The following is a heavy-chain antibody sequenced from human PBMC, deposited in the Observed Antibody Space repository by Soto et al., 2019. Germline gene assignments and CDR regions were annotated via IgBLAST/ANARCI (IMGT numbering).Heavy chain of an antibody. Sequence: GESLKISCKGSGYSFTSYWISWVRQMPGKGLEWMGRIDPSDSYTNYSPSFQGHVTISADKSISTAYLQWSSLKASDTAMYYCAREGSIVVVPAAITSYYYGMDVWGQGTTVPVSS. D-gene: IGHD2-2*02. CDR1: GYSFTSYW. V-gene: IGHV5-10-1*01. J-gene: IGHJ6*02. CDR2: IDPSDSYT. CDR3: AREGSIVVVPAAITSYYYGMDV.